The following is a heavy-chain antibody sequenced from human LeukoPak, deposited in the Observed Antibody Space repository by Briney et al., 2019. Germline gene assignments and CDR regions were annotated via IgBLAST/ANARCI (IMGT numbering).Heavy chain of an antibody. CDR3: ATFYGDYTVDY. V-gene: IGHV4-59*12. Sequence: SETLSLTCTVAGGSITSYYWSWIRQPPGKGLEWIWYIYYSGSTNYNPSLKSRVTISVDRSKNQFSLKLSFVTAADTAVYYCATFYGDYTVDYWGQGTLVTVSS. J-gene: IGHJ4*02. CDR1: GGSITSYY. CDR2: IYYSGST. D-gene: IGHD4-17*01.